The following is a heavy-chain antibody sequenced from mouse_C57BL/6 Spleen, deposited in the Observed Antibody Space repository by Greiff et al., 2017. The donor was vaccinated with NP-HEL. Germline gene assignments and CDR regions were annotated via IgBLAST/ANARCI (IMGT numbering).Heavy chain of an antibody. V-gene: IGHV5-17*01. CDR2: ISSGSSTI. D-gene: IGHD1-2*01. CDR1: GFTVSDYG. J-gene: IGHJ2*01. Sequence: VQRVEAGGGLVKPGGSLKLSCAASGFTVSDYGMHWVRQAPEKGLEWVAYISSGSSTIYYADTVTGRFTISRDNAKNTLFLQMTSLRSEDTAMYYCARGHYGPDSWGQGTTLTVSS. CDR3: ARGHYGPDS.